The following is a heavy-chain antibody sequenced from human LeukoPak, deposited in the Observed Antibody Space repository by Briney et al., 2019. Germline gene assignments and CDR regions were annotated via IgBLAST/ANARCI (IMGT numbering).Heavy chain of an antibody. CDR2: IYTSGST. CDR3: AREIEQLAASWFDP. CDR1: GGSISSYY. V-gene: IGHV4-4*09. D-gene: IGHD6-6*01. J-gene: IGHJ5*02. Sequence: SETLSPTCTVSGGSISSYYWSWIRQPPGKGLEWIGYIYTSGSTNYNPSLKSRVTISVDMSKNQFSLKLSSVTAADTAVYYCAREIEQLAASWFDPWGQGTLVTVSS.